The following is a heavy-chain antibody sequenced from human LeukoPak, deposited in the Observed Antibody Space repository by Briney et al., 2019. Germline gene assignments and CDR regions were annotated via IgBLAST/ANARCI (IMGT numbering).Heavy chain of an antibody. CDR1: GYTFTGYY. J-gene: IGHJ4*02. CDR2: ISPNSGGT. CDR3: ARGGPHITLFDY. Sequence: ASVKVSCKASGYTFTGYYMHWVRQAPGQGLEWMGWISPNSGGTNYAQKFQGRVTMTRDTFISTAYMELSRLRSDDTAVYYCARGGPHITLFDYWGQGTLVTVSS. D-gene: IGHD2-21*01. V-gene: IGHV1-2*02.